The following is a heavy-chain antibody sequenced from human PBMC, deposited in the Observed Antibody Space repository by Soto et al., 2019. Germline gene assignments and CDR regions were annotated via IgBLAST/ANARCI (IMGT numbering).Heavy chain of an antibody. V-gene: IGHV3-23*01. J-gene: IGHJ4*02. Sequence: GGYLRLSCAASGFAFRWSAMNWVRQAPGKGLEWVASISDTGASTWYAESVRGRLSISRDNSKNTLYLQMNSLRGEDTAVYYCARGRYGSGSYVVYWGQGTLVTVSS. CDR1: GFAFRWSA. D-gene: IGHD3-10*01. CDR2: ISDTGAST. CDR3: ARGRYGSGSYVVY.